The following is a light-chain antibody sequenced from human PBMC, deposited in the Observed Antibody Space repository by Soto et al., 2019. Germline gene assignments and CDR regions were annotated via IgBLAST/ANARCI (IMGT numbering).Light chain of an antibody. CDR3: QQYDKSLPPVT. CDR2: GAS. CDR1: RSVSTN. V-gene: IGKV3-15*01. J-gene: IGKJ4*01. Sequence: DIILTQSPAIVSVSPGERATLSCRARRSVSTNLSWYQHKHGQAPRLLIYGASTRVTDIPARFSGSGSGTDFTLTINYLKSEDFGVYYCQQYDKSLPPVTFGGGTQVEI.